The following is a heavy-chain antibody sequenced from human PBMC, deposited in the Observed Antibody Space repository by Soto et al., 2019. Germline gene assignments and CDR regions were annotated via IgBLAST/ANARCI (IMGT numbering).Heavy chain of an antibody. CDR3: ARVEAVAGEHRFDY. J-gene: IGHJ4*02. V-gene: IGHV4-59*01. D-gene: IGHD6-19*01. CDR2: IYYSGST. CDR1: GGSISSYY. Sequence: PSETLSLTCTVSGGSISSYYWSWIRQPPGKGLEWIGYIYYSGSTNYNPSLKSRVTISVDTSKNQFSLKLSSVTAADTAVYYCARVEAVAGEHRFDYWGQGTLVTVSS.